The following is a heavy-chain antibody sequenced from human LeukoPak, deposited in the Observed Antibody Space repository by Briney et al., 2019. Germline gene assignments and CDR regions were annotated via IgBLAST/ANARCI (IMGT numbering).Heavy chain of an antibody. J-gene: IGHJ4*02. Sequence: PGGSLRLSCAASGFTFSSYAMHWVRQAPGKGLEWVAVISYDGSNKYYADSVKGRFTISRDNAKNSLYLQMNSLRAEDTALYYCAKVAGDCSSTSCPDYWGQGTLVTVSS. V-gene: IGHV3-30-3*01. CDR3: AKVAGDCSSTSCPDY. CDR1: GFTFSSYA. CDR2: ISYDGSNK. D-gene: IGHD2-2*01.